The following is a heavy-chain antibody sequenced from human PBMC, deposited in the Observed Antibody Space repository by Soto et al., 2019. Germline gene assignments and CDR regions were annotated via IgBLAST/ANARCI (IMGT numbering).Heavy chain of an antibody. D-gene: IGHD1-26*01. CDR3: SKGAAGSFDY. Sequence: EVQLLESGGGLVQPGGSLRLSCVASGFSFGTYAMTWVRQAPGKGLEWVSTISGGIGSTFYADSVRGRFTISRDISKKRLCPHKNGVRGDDTGTCDGSKGAAGSFDYWGRGSLVTVCS. V-gene: IGHV3-23*01. CDR1: GFSFGTYA. CDR2: ISGGIGST. J-gene: IGHJ4*02.